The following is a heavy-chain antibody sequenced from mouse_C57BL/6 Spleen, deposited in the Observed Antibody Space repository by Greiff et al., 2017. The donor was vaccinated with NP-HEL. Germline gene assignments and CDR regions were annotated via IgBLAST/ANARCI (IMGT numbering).Heavy chain of an antibody. J-gene: IGHJ3*01. Sequence: EVQLQQSGAELVRPGASVKLSCTASGFNIKDDYMHWVKQRPEQGLEWIGWIDPENGDTEYASKFQGKATITADTSSNTAYLQLSSLTSEDTAVYYCTTVVPRGFAYWGQGTLVTVSA. CDR1: GFNIKDDY. D-gene: IGHD1-1*01. V-gene: IGHV14-4*01. CDR2: IDPENGDT. CDR3: TTVVPRGFAY.